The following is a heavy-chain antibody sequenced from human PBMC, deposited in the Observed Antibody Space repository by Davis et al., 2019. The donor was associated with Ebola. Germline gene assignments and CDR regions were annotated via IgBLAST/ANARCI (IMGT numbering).Heavy chain of an antibody. D-gene: IGHD2-8*01. V-gene: IGHV3-21*01. CDR2: ISSSSYI. CDR3: ARDSGFKRLYAAL. CDR1: GFTFSSYS. Sequence: PGGSLRLSCAASGFTFSSYSMNWVRQAPGKGLEWVSSISSSSYIYYADSVKGRFTISRDNAKNSLYLQMNSLRDEDTAVYYCARDSGFKRLYAALWGRGTLVTVSS. J-gene: IGHJ2*01.